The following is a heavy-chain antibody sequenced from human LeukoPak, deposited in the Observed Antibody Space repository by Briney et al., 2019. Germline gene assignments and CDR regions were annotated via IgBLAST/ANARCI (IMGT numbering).Heavy chain of an antibody. D-gene: IGHD3-10*01. CDR1: GHSFSSNSAA. J-gene: IGHJ4*02. CDR2: TYYRSKWYN. Sequence: SQTLSLTCALCGHSFSSNSAAWNWIRQSPSRGLEWLGRTYYRSKWYNDYAVSLKSRITINPDTSKNQFSLQLTSVTPEDTAVYYCAREFTLVRGGIINYFDYWGQGTLVTVSS. CDR3: AREFTLVRGGIINYFDY. V-gene: IGHV6-1*01.